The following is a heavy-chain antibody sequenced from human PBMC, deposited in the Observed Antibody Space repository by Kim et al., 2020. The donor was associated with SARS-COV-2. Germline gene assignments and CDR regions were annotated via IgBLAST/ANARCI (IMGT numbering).Heavy chain of an antibody. V-gene: IGHV3-9*01. J-gene: IGHJ4*02. Sequence: ADSVKGRFTISRDNAKNSLYLQMNSLRAEDTALYYCAKDRGRGYGYEFDYWGQGTLVTVSS. CDR3: AKDRGRGYGYEFDY. D-gene: IGHD5-18*01.